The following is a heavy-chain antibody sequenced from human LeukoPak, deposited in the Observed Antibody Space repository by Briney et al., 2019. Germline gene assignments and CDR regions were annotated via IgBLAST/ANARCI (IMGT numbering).Heavy chain of an antibody. CDR1: GFIFSSYG. D-gene: IGHD3-10*01. V-gene: IGHV3-30*18. CDR3: AKDDGYGSGSYYLSPFDP. CDR2: ISYDGSNK. Sequence: GGSLRLSCAASGFIFSSYGMHWVRQAPGKGLECVAVISYDGSNKYYADSVKGRFTISRDNSKNTLYLQMNSLRAEDTAVYYCAKDDGYGSGSYYLSPFDPWGQGTLVTVSS. J-gene: IGHJ5*02.